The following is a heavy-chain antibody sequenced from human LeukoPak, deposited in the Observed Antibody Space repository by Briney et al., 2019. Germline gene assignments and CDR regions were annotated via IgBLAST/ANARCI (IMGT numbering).Heavy chain of an antibody. V-gene: IGHV4-59*08. J-gene: IGHJ4*02. CDR2: IYYSGST. D-gene: IGHD5-12*01. CDR1: GGSISSYY. Sequence: SETLSLTCTVSGGSISSYYWSWIRQPPGKGLEWIGYIYYSGSTNYNPSLKSRVTISVDTSKNQFSLKLSSVTAADTAVYYCARHKGGYSGYDSLDYWGQGTPVTVSS. CDR3: ARHKGGYSGYDSLDY.